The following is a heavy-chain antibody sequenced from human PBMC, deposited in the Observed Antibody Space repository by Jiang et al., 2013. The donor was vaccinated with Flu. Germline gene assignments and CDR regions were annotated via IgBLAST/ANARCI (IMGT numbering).Heavy chain of an antibody. D-gene: IGHD1-1*01. Sequence: GAEVKKPGSSVKVSCKASGGTFSSYAISWVRQAPGQGLEWMGRIIPILGIANYAQKFQGRVTITADKSMSTAYMELSSLRSEDTAVYYCARGKTGTTFLFDYWGQGTLVTVSS. V-gene: IGHV1-69*04. CDR2: IIPILGIA. J-gene: IGHJ4*02. CDR1: GGTFSSYA. CDR3: ARGKTGTTFLFDY.